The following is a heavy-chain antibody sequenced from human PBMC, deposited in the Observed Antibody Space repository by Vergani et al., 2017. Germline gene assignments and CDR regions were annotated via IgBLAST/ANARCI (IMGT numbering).Heavy chain of an antibody. J-gene: IGHJ4*02. CDR2: IYHVGST. V-gene: IGHV4-39*01. CDR1: GGSISSSSYY. CDR3: ARWHGCVHYFDY. Sequence: QLQLQESGPGLVKPSETLSLTCTVSGGSISSSSYYWGWIRQPPEKGLEWIGIIYHVGSTYYNPSLKSRVTISVDTSKNQFSLRLSSVTAADTAVYYCARWHGCVHYFDYWVQGTLVTVSP. D-gene: IGHD4/OR15-4a*01.